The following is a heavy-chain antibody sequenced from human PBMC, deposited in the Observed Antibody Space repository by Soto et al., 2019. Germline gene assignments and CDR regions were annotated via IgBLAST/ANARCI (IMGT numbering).Heavy chain of an antibody. J-gene: IGHJ4*02. CDR1: GFTFSSYG. D-gene: IGHD1-26*01. CDR2: ISGSGGST. CDR3: ARRGSGSYYDY. V-gene: IGHV3-23*01. Sequence: EVQLLESGGGLVQPGGSLRLSCAASGFTFSSYGMRWVRQAPGKGLEWVSAISGSGGSTYYADSVKGRFTISRDNSKNTVYLQMNSLRGEDTAVYYCARRGSGSYYDYWGQGTLVTVSS.